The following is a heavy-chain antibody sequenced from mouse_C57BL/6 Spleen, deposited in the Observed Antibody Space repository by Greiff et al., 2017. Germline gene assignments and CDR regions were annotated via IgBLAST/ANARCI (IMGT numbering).Heavy chain of an antibody. CDR2: IYWDDDK. V-gene: IGHV8-12*01. D-gene: IGHD1-1*01. CDR3: ARITTVVPYYAMDY. Sequence: QVTLKVCGPGILQSSQTLSLTCSFSGFSLSTSGMGVSWIRQPSGKGLEWLAHIYWDDDKRYNPSLKSRLTISKDTSSNQVFLKITRVDTADTATYYCARITTVVPYYAMDYWGQGTSVTVSS. CDR1: GFSLSTSGMG. J-gene: IGHJ4*01.